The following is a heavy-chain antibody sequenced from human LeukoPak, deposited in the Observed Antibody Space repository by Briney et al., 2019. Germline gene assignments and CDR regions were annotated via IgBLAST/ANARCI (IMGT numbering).Heavy chain of an antibody. CDR3: ARGIVLTVYASFDY. CDR1: GGSISSYY. V-gene: IGHV4-4*07. Sequence: MTSETLSLTCTVSGGSISSYYWSWIRQPAGKGLEWIGRIYTSGSTNYNPSLKSRVTMSVDTSKNQFSLKLSSVTAADTAVYYCARGIVLTVYASFDYWGLGTLVTASS. J-gene: IGHJ4*02. D-gene: IGHD2-8*01. CDR2: IYTSGST.